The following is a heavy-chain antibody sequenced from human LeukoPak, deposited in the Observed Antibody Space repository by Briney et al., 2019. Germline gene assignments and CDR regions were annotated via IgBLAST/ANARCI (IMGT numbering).Heavy chain of an antibody. CDR2: ISGSGGST. D-gene: IGHD3-22*01. J-gene: IGHJ3*02. Sequence: GGSLRLSCEASGFTFSSYAMSWVRQAPGKGLELVSAISGSGGSTYYADSVKGRFTISRDNSKSTLYLQMNSLRAEDTAVYYCAKDSRSTMIVVVITLDAFDIWGQGTMVTVSS. V-gene: IGHV3-23*01. CDR3: AKDSRSTMIVVVITLDAFDI. CDR1: GFTFSSYA.